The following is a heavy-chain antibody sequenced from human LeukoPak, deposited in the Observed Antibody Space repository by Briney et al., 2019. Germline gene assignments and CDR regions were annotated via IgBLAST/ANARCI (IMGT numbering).Heavy chain of an antibody. CDR2: ISSNGGGT. Sequence: GGSLRLSCSASGFTFSSYAMHWVRQAPGKGLEYVSAISSNGGGTYYADSVKGRFTISRDNSKNTLYLQMSSLRAEDTAVYYCVKDRYDFWSGYYGYFDYWGQGTLVTVSS. D-gene: IGHD3-3*01. V-gene: IGHV3-64D*09. J-gene: IGHJ4*02. CDR3: VKDRYDFWSGYYGYFDY. CDR1: GFTFSSYA.